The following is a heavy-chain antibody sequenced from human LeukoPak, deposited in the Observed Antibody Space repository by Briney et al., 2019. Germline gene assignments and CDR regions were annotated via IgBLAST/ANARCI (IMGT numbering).Heavy chain of an antibody. D-gene: IGHD5-18*01. J-gene: IGHJ4*02. CDR1: GGSISSYY. CDR2: SYYTGST. CDR3: ATSRSGYSYAEY. V-gene: IGHV4-59*08. Sequence: SETLSLTCTVSGGSISSYYWSWIRQPPGKGLEWIGYSYYTGSTNYNPSLKSRATISVDTSKNQFSLNLRSVTAADTAMYYCATSRSGYSYAEYWGQGTLVTVSS.